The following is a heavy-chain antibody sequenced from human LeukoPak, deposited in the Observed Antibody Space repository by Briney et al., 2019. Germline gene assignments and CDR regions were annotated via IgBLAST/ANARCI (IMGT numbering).Heavy chain of an antibody. V-gene: IGHV3-7*04. CDR1: GFTFGSYW. Sequence: GGSLRLSCAASGFTFGSYWMIWVRQAPGKGLEFVANIKEDGSEKYYVDSVKGRFTISRDNAKNSPYLQMNSLRAEDTAVYYCARAMDVWGQGTTVTVSS. CDR3: ARAMDV. J-gene: IGHJ6*02. CDR2: IKEDGSEK.